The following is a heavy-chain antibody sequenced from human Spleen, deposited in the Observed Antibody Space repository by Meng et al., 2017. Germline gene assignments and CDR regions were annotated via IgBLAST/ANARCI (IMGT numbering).Heavy chain of an antibody. CDR3: ARKDSSGYHTRLRDYYYGMDV. CDR1: GGTFSSYA. Sequence: SVKVSCKASGGTFSSYAISWVRQAPGQGLEWMGGIIPIFGTANYAQKFQGRVTITADESTSTAYMELSSLRSEDTAVYYCARKDSSGYHTRLRDYYYGMDVWGQGTTVTSP. J-gene: IGHJ6*02. CDR2: IIPIFGTA. D-gene: IGHD3-22*01. V-gene: IGHV1-69*13.